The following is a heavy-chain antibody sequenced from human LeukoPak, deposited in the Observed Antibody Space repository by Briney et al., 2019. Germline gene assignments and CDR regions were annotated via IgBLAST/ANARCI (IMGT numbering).Heavy chain of an antibody. Sequence: SGPTLVNPTQTLTLTRTFSGFSLSTSGMCVSWIRQPPGKALEWLARIDWDDDKYYSTSLKTRLTISKDTSKNQVVLTMTNMDPVDTATYYCARMHVATSLDAFDIWGQGTMVTVSS. CDR3: ARMHVATSLDAFDI. D-gene: IGHD5-12*01. V-gene: IGHV2-70*11. J-gene: IGHJ3*02. CDR2: IDWDDDK. CDR1: GFSLSTSGMC.